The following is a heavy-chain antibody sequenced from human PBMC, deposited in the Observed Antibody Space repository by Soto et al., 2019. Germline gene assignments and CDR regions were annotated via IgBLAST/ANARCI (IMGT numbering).Heavy chain of an antibody. Sequence: ASETLSLTCTVSGGSISSYYWSWIRQPPGKGLEWIGYIYYSGSTNYNPSLKSRVTISVDTSKNQFSLKLSPVTAADTAVYYCARQEGGSYYPFYYGMDVWGQGTTVTVSS. CDR3: ARQEGGSYYPFYYGMDV. D-gene: IGHD1-26*01. J-gene: IGHJ6*02. CDR2: IYYSGST. V-gene: IGHV4-59*01. CDR1: GGSISSYY.